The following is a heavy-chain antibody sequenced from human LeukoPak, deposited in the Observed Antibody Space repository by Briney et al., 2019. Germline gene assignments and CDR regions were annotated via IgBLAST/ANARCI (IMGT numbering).Heavy chain of an antibody. CDR3: ATLWSYYDSSGYYLAFDY. J-gene: IGHJ4*02. CDR2: FDPEDGET. CDR1: GGTFSSYA. V-gene: IGHV1-24*01. Sequence: ASVKVSCKASGGTFSSYAISWVRQAPGQGLEWMGGFDPEDGETIYAQKFQGRVTMTEDTSTDTAYMELSSLRSEDTAVYYCATLWSYYDSSGYYLAFDYWGQGTLVTVSS. D-gene: IGHD3-22*01.